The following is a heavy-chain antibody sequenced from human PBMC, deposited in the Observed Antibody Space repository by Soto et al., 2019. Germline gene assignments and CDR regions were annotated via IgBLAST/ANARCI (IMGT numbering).Heavy chain of an antibody. Sequence: QIQLLQSGAEVKKPGASVKVTCQASGYTFRNFGISWVRQAPGQGLEWMGWISAYNANANYAQKFKGRLTMTADTSTIKAYMELRSLRSDDTAVYYCARENSYFDYWGQGTLVTVSS. CDR2: ISAYNANA. CDR3: ARENSYFDY. CDR1: GYTFRNFG. V-gene: IGHV1-18*01. J-gene: IGHJ4*02.